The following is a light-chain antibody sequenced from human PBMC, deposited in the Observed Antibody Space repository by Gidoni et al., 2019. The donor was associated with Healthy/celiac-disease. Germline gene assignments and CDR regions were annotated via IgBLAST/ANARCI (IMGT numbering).Light chain of an antibody. V-gene: IGLV2-14*03. CDR3: SSYTSSSTLVV. Sequence: QSALTQPASVSGSPGQSITISCTGTRSDVGGYNYVSWYQQHPGKAPKLMLYDVSNRPSGVSNRCSGSKSGNTASLTISGLQAEDEADYYCSSYTSSSTLVVFGGGTKLTVL. CDR1: RSDVGGYNY. CDR2: DVS. J-gene: IGLJ2*01.